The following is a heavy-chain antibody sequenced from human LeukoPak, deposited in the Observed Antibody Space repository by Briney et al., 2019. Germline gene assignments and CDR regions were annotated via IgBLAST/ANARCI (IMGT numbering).Heavy chain of an antibody. Sequence: SETLSLTCAVYGGSFSGYYWSWIRQPPGKGLEWIGEINHSGSTNYNPPLKSRVTISVDTSKNQFSLKLSSVTAADTAVYYCARAPYYYGSGSYYLIWGQGTLVTVSS. V-gene: IGHV4-34*01. CDR3: ARAPYYYGSGSYYLI. D-gene: IGHD3-10*01. CDR2: INHSGST. CDR1: GGSFSGYY. J-gene: IGHJ4*02.